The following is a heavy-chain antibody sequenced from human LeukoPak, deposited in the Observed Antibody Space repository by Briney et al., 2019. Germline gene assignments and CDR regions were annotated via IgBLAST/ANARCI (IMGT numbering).Heavy chain of an antibody. Sequence: PSETLSLTCTVSGGSISSSIYYWGWIRQPPGKGLAWIGTIHYSGSTYYNPSLKSRVTLSVDTSKNQFSLKLSSVTAADTAVYYCARSLKSSAPTKLGKYYFDYWGQGTLVTVSS. D-gene: IGHD7-27*01. CDR1: GGSISSSIYY. V-gene: IGHV4-39*01. CDR3: ARSLKSSAPTKLGKYYFDY. CDR2: IHYSGST. J-gene: IGHJ4*02.